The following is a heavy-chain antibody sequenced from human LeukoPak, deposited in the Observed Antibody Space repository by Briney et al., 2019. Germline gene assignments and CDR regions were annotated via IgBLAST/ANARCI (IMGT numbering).Heavy chain of an antibody. CDR1: GFTFSSYS. CDR2: ISSSSSYI. V-gene: IGHV3-21*01. CDR3: ARDARGYDEEYY. D-gene: IGHD5-12*01. J-gene: IGHJ4*02. Sequence: GGSLRLSCAASGFTFSSYSMNWVRQAPGKGLEWVSSISSSSSYIYYADSVKGRFTISRDNAKNSLCLQMNSLRAEDTAVYYCARDARGYDEEYYWGQGTLVTVSS.